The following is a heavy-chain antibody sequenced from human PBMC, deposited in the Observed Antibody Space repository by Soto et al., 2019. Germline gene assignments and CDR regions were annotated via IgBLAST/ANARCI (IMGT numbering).Heavy chain of an antibody. CDR2: IVPIFETG. D-gene: IGHD2-21*02. Sequence: SVKVSCKASGGSFSTYTINWVRQAPGHGLEWMGGIVPIFETGNYAQKFQGRVKITANASTSTAYMELSSLTSEDTAVYYCARGAVATFYFDYWGQGTLVTVSS. V-gene: IGHV1-69*13. CDR1: GGSFSTYT. J-gene: IGHJ4*02. CDR3: ARGAVATFYFDY.